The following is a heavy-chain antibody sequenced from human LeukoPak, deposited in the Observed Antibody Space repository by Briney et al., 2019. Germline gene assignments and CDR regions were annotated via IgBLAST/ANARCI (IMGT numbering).Heavy chain of an antibody. V-gene: IGHV4-38-2*02. CDR2: VYHNGIT. D-gene: IGHD6-6*01. CDR1: GFSIGSAYY. CDR3: ARPFSSSSLDY. Sequence: KASETLSLTCTVSGFSIGSAYYWGWIRQPPGKGLEWIGNVYHNGITYYNPSLKSRISISADTSQNQFSLKLSSVTAADTAVYYCARPFSSSSLDYWGQGTLVTVSS. J-gene: IGHJ4*02.